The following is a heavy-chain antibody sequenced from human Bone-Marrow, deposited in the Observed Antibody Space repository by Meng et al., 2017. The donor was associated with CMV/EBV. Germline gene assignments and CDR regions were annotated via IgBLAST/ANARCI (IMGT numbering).Heavy chain of an antibody. D-gene: IGHD6-13*01. CDR1: GFPFSADG. Sequence: GGSLRLSCEASGFPFSADGMHWVRQPPGKGLQWVAFIRYDGSHQYYEDSVKGRFTISRDNSRNTLYLQMNSLRTDDTAVYYCARGEAGTHFDNWGQGTLVTVSS. CDR3: ARGEAGTHFDN. J-gene: IGHJ4*02. CDR2: IRYDGSHQ. V-gene: IGHV3-30*02.